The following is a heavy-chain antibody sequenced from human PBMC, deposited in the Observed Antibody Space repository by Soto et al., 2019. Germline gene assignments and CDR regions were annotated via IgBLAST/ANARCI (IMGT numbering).Heavy chain of an antibody. V-gene: IGHV3-23*01. CDR1: GFTFDTYA. CDR3: AKYNNYWDEDY. D-gene: IGHD1-20*01. CDR2: ISGRGDGT. Sequence: EVQLLESGGGLVQPGGSLTLSCAASGFTFDTYAMTWVRQAPGKGLAWVSAISGRGDGTYYADSVKGRFTISRDNSKNTVFLEMNSLRAEDTALYYCAKYNNYWDEDYWGQGTLVTVSS. J-gene: IGHJ4*02.